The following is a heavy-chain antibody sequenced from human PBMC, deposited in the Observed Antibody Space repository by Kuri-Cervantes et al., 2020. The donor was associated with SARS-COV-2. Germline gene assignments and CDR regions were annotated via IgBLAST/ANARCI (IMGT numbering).Heavy chain of an antibody. Sequence: SETLSLTCTVSGGSISSGSYYWSWIRQPAGKGLEWIGRIYTSGSTNYNPSLKSRVTISVDTPKNQFSLKLSSVTAADSAVYYCARSGYYSRGVTYYYMDVWDKGTTVTRLL. CDR1: GGSISSGSYY. D-gene: IGHD3-22*01. V-gene: IGHV4-61*02. CDR3: ARSGYYSRGVTYYYMDV. CDR2: IYTSGST. J-gene: IGHJ6*03.